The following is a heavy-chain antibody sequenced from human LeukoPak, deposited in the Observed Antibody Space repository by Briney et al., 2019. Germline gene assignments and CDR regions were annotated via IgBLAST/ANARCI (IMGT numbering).Heavy chain of an antibody. D-gene: IGHD3-10*01. Sequence: SQTLSLTCTVSGGSISSGSYYWSWIRQPAGKGLEWIGRIYTSGSTNYNPSLKSRVTVSVDTSKNQFSLKLSSVTAADTAVYYCARGRYYYGSGSYFDYWGQGTLVTVSS. V-gene: IGHV4-61*02. CDR2: IYTSGST. J-gene: IGHJ4*02. CDR1: GGSISSGSYY. CDR3: ARGRYYYGSGSYFDY.